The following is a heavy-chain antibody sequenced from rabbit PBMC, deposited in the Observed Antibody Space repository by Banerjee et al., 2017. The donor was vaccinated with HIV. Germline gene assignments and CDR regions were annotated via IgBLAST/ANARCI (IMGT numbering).Heavy chain of an antibody. CDR3: ARGYDGWSNFNL. CDR1: GFSFSSKYV. Sequence: QEHLEESGGDLVKPEGSLTLTCTASGFSFSSKYVMCWVRQAPGKGLEWIGCINTSSGNTVYASWAKGRFTISKTSSTTVTLQMTSLTAADTATYLCARGYDGWSNFNLWGPGTLVTVS. J-gene: IGHJ4*01. CDR2: INTSSGNT. D-gene: IGHD4-2*01. V-gene: IGHV1S45*01.